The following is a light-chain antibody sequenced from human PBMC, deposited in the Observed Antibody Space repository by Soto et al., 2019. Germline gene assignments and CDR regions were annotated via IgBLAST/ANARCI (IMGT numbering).Light chain of an antibody. CDR3: QQYNGHTWM. Sequence: DIQMTQAPSSLSASVGGRVTITCRASQSIGTRLAWYQQKPGKAPKLLIYDASSLERGVPSRFSVCGSGTEFTLTITSLQPDDFGTYYCQQYNGHTWMFGQGTKVDI. J-gene: IGKJ1*01. CDR2: DAS. V-gene: IGKV1-5*01. CDR1: QSIGTR.